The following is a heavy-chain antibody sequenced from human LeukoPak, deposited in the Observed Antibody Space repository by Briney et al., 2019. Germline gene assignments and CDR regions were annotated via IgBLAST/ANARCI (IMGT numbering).Heavy chain of an antibody. CDR3: AKDRGGPMGWELLYFDY. CDR1: GFTFSSYA. J-gene: IGHJ4*02. Sequence: GGSLRLSCAASGFTFSSYAMSWVRQAPGKGLEWVSAISGSGGSTYYADSVKGRFTISRDNSKNTLYLQMNSLRAEDTAVYYCAKDRGGPMGWELLYFDYWGQGTLVTVSS. D-gene: IGHD1-26*01. V-gene: IGHV3-23*01. CDR2: ISGSGGST.